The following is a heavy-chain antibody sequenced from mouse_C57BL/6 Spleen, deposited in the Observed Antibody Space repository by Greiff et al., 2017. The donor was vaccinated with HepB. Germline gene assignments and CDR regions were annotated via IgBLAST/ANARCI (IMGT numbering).Heavy chain of an antibody. CDR3: VRFEYAMDY. J-gene: IGHJ4*01. Sequence: EVHLVESGGGLVQPKGSLKLSCAASGFSFNTYAMNWVRQAPGKGLEWVARIRSKSNNYATYYADSVKDRFTISRDDSEIMLYLQMNNLKTEDTAMYYCVRFEYAMDYWGQGTSVTVSS. V-gene: IGHV10-1*01. CDR2: IRSKSNNYAT. CDR1: GFSFNTYA.